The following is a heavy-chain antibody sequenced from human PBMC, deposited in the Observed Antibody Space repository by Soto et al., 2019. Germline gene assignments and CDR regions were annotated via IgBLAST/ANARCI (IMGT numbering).Heavy chain of an antibody. D-gene: IGHD3-22*01. V-gene: IGHV3-30*18. CDR1: GFTFSSYG. Sequence: PGGSLRLSCAASGFTFSSYGMHWVRQAPGKGLEWVAVISYDGSIKYYADSVKGRFTISRDNSKNTLYLQMNSLRAEDTAVYYCAKERLVVIRGPFDYWGQGTLVTVSS. CDR2: ISYDGSIK. J-gene: IGHJ4*02. CDR3: AKERLVVIRGPFDY.